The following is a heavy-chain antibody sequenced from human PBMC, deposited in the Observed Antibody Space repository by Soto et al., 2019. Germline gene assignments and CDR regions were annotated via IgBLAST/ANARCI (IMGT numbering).Heavy chain of an antibody. CDR1: GGTFSSYA. J-gene: IGHJ6*02. D-gene: IGHD4-17*01. Sequence: QVQLVQSGAEVKKPGSSVKVSCKASGGTFSSYAISWVRQAPGQGLEWMGGIIPISGTANYAQKFQGRVKITADESTSTAYMELSSLRSEDTAVYYCARTIMDYGGYYYGMDVWGQGTTVTVSS. CDR2: IIPISGTA. CDR3: ARTIMDYGGYYYGMDV. V-gene: IGHV1-69*01.